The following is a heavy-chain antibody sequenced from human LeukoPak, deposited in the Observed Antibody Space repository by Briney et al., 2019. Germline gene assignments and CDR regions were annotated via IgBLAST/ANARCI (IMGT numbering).Heavy chain of an antibody. D-gene: IGHD3-3*01. J-gene: IGHJ4*02. CDR2: IYYSGST. CDR1: GGSISSYY. Sequence: SETLSLTCTVSGGSISSYYWSWIRQPPGKGLEWIGYIYYSGSTNYNPSPKSRVTISVDTSKNQFSLKLSSVTAADTAVYYCATYDFWSGYYDYWGQGTLVTVSS. V-gene: IGHV4-59*08. CDR3: ATYDFWSGYYDY.